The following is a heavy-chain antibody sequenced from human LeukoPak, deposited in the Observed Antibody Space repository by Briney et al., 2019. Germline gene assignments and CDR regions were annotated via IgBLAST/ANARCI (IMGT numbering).Heavy chain of an antibody. Sequence: GGSLRLSCAASGFPFNAYWMTWVRQAPGKGLEWVANIRQDGDTKYVDSVKGRFTISRDNAMNSLYLQMNSLRAEGTAIYYCARSLPYGTTWYGRSDFWGQGTLVTVSS. J-gene: IGHJ4*02. CDR3: ARSLPYGTTWYGRSDF. CDR1: GFPFNAYW. CDR2: IRQDGDTK. V-gene: IGHV3-7*03. D-gene: IGHD6-13*01.